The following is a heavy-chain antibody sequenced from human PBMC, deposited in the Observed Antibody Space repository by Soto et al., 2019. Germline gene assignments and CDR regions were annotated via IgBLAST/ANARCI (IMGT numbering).Heavy chain of an antibody. CDR3: ARDLYYDFWSGYYSYYYYGMDV. D-gene: IGHD3-3*01. J-gene: IGHJ6*02. CDR1: GYTFTSYG. Sequence: AASVKVSCKASGYTFTSYGISWVRQAPGQGLEWMGWISAYNGNTNYAQKLQGRVTMTTDTSTSTAYMELRSLRSDDTAVYYCARDLYYDFWSGYYSYYYYGMDVWGQGTTVTVSS. V-gene: IGHV1-18*04. CDR2: ISAYNGNT.